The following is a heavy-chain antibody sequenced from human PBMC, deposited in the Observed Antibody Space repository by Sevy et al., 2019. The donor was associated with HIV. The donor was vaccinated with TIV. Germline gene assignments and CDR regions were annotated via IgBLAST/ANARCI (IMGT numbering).Heavy chain of an antibody. Sequence: LSLTCVASGFTLSNYAMSWVRQAPGKGLEWVSILSASGGSTYYAESVKGRVTISRDNSKNTLDLEMNSLRGEDTAVYYCAKGSRKYYYDSSGYYGDWGQGTLVTVSS. J-gene: IGHJ4*01. CDR3: AKGSRKYYYDSSGYYGD. CDR1: GFTLSNYA. D-gene: IGHD3-22*01. V-gene: IGHV3-23*01. CDR2: LSASGGST.